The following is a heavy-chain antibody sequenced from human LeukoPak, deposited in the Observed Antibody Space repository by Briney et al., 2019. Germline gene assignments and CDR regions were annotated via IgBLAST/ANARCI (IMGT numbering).Heavy chain of an antibody. D-gene: IGHD2/OR15-2a*01. CDR1: GNYR. Sequence: GGSLRLSCAASGNYRMHWVRQVPGKGLVWVSHINSDGSWASYADSVKGRFTISKDNAKNTVYLQMNSLRAEDTAVYYCVSFYETYWGRGTLVTVSS. J-gene: IGHJ4*02. CDR2: INSDGSWA. CDR3: VSFYETY. V-gene: IGHV3-74*01.